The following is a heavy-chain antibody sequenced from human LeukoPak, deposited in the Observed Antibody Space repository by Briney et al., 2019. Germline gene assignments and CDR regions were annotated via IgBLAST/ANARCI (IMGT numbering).Heavy chain of an antibody. CDR2: INSNSGGT. Sequence: SVKVSCKGSVYTFTGYYMHWVRQAPGQGLEWMGWINSNSGGTNNAQKFQGWVTMTRDTSISTAYMEPSRLRSDDTAVYSCARGVLYYTRWQYYFDYSGQASLVTASS. V-gene: IGHV1-2*04. CDR1: VYTFTGYY. CDR3: ARGVLYYTRWQYYFDY. D-gene: IGHD1-26*01. J-gene: IGHJ4*02.